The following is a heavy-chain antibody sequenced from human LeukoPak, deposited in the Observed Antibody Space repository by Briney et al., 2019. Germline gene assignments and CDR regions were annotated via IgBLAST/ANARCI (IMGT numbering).Heavy chain of an antibody. CDR1: GYSLTSYW. D-gene: IGHD5-12*01. Sequence: GESLKISCKGSGYSLTSYWIGWVRQMPGKGLEWMGIIYPGDSDTRYSPSFQGQVTISADKSISTAYLQWSSLKASDTAMYYCARHGGSGYELYYYYYMDVWGKGTTVTVSS. CDR2: IYPGDSDT. J-gene: IGHJ6*03. V-gene: IGHV5-51*01. CDR3: ARHGGSGYELYYYYYMDV.